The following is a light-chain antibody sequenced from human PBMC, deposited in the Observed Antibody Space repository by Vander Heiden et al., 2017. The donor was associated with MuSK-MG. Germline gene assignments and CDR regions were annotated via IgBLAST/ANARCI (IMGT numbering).Light chain of an antibody. Sequence: DIVMTQSPLSLPVTPGEPASISCRSSQSLLHSNGYNYLDWYLQKPGQSPQLLIYLGSSRASGVPDRFSGSGSGTDFTLKISRVEAEDVGVYYCMQALQTPITLGQGTRLEIK. V-gene: IGKV2-28*01. CDR2: LGS. CDR1: QSLLHSNGYNY. CDR3: MQALQTPIT. J-gene: IGKJ5*01.